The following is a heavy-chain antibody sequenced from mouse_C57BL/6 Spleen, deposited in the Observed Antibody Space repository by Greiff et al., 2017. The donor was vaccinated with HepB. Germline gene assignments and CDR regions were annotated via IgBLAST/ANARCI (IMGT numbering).Heavy chain of an antibody. CDR3: ARSRIYYGNPYAMDY. V-gene: IGHV1-82*01. CDR1: GYAFSSSW. Sequence: VQLQQSGPELVKPGASVKISCKASGYAFSSSWMNWVKQRPGKGLEWIGRIYPGDGDTNYNGKFKGKAKLTADKSSSTAYMQLSSLTSEDSAVYFCARSRIYYGNPYAMDYWGQGTSVTVSS. J-gene: IGHJ4*01. D-gene: IGHD2-1*01. CDR2: IYPGDGDT.